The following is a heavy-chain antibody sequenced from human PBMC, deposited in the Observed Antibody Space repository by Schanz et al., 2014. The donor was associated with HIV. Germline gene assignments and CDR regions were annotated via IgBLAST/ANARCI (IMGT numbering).Heavy chain of an antibody. D-gene: IGHD4-17*01. V-gene: IGHV3-30*18. CDR3: AKNGDYAFYYFDY. Sequence: QVQLVQSGGGVVQPGRSLRLSCAASGFTFSRYGMHWVRQAPGKGLEGRAVISHDGSKKFYIDSVKGRFTISRDNSKNTLFLQMNSLRVEDTAVYYCAKNGDYAFYYFDYWGQGTLVTVSS. CDR1: GFTFSRYG. J-gene: IGHJ4*02. CDR2: ISHDGSKK.